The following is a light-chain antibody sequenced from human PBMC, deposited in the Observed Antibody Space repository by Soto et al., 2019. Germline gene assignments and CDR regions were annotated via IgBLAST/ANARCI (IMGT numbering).Light chain of an antibody. J-gene: IGLJ1*01. CDR3: QSYYSSLSGYV. CDR2: ENN. V-gene: IGLV1-40*01. CDR1: SSNIGAGYE. Sequence: QSVLTQPPSVSEAPGQRVTISCTGSSSNIGAGYEAHWYQQVPGTAPKLLIYENNNRPSGVPYRFSGSKSGTSASLAITGLQAEDEAEYYCQSYYSSLSGYVFGTGTKVTVL.